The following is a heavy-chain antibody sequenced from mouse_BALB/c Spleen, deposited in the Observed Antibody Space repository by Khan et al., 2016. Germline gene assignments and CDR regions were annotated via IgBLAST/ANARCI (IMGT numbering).Heavy chain of an antibody. CDR2: IDPYNGGT. CDR1: GYTFTSYN. D-gene: IGHD6-1*01. Sequence: VQLQQPGPELVKPGASVKVSCKASGYTFTSYNMYWVKQSHGKSLEWIGYIDPYNGGTNYNQKFKGKATLTVDKSSSTAYLHLNSLTSEDSTVYYCASDLLCYAVDYWSQGTSVTVSS. CDR3: ASDLLCYAVDY. J-gene: IGHJ4*01. V-gene: IGHV1S135*01.